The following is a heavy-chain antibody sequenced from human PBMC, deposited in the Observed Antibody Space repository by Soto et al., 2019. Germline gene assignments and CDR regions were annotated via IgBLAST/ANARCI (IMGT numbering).Heavy chain of an antibody. CDR1: GFTFSDYY. D-gene: IGHD5-18*01. Sequence: QVQLVESGGGLVKPGGSLRLSCAASGFTFSDYYMSWIRQAPGKGLEWVSYISSSSSYTNYADSVKGRFTISRDNAKNSLYLQMNSLRAEDTAVYYCARDKGIQLWRAGGMEVWGQGTTVTVSS. CDR3: ARDKGIQLWRAGGMEV. V-gene: IGHV3-11*06. CDR2: ISSSSSYT. J-gene: IGHJ6*02.